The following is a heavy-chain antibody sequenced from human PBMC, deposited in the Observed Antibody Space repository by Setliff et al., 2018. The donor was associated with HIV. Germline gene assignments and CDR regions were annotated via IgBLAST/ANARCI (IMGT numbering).Heavy chain of an antibody. Sequence: ASVKVSCKVSGYTFSTYAMHWVRQAPGQRLEWMGWINAGNGNTKYSQKFQGRVTITRDTSACTAYMEVSSLRSEDTSVYYCARDFPSPDYSSSWAHLYYHYGMDVWGQGTTVTVSS. CDR1: GYTFSTYA. CDR2: INAGNGNT. J-gene: IGHJ6*02. D-gene: IGHD6-13*01. CDR3: ARDFPSPDYSSSWAHLYYHYGMDV. V-gene: IGHV1-3*01.